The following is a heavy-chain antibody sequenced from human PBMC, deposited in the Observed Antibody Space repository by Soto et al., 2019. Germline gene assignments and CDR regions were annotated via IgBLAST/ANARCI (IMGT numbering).Heavy chain of an antibody. D-gene: IGHD6-6*01. J-gene: IGHJ6*03. CDR3: AKDPIAARPERYYYYYMDV. V-gene: IGHV3-23*01. CDR1: GFTFSSYA. CDR2: ISGSGGST. Sequence: GGSLRLSCAASGFTFSSYAMSWVRQAPGKGLEWVSAISGSGGSTYYADSVKGRFTISRDNSKNTLYLQMNSLRAEDTAVYYCAKDPIAARPERYYYYYMDVWGKGTTVTVSS.